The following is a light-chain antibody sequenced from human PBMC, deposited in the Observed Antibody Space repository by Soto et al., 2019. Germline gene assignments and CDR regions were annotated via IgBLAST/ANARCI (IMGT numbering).Light chain of an antibody. Sequence: SVLSPPASGCGSTGQSITISCTGTTSDVGGYNYVSWYQQHPGKVPKLLIHEVSNRPSGVSNRFSGSKSGNTASLAISGLQAEDEADYYCLSKTSSISYVFGTGTKVTGL. CDR2: EVS. J-gene: IGLJ1*01. CDR3: LSKTSSISYV. CDR1: TSDVGGYNY. V-gene: IGLV2-14*01.